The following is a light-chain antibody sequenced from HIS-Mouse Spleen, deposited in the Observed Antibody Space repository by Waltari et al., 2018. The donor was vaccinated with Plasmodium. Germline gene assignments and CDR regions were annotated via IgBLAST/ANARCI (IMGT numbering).Light chain of an antibody. CDR2: EVS. CDR3: SSYAGSNNLV. V-gene: IGLV2-8*01. Sequence: QSALTQPPSASGSPGQSVPISCTGTSSDAGGYNYVSWYQQHPGKAPKLMIYEVSKQPSGVPDRFSGSKSGNTASLTVSGLQAEDEADYYCSSYAGSNNLVFGGGTKLTVL. J-gene: IGLJ2*01. CDR1: SSDAGGYNY.